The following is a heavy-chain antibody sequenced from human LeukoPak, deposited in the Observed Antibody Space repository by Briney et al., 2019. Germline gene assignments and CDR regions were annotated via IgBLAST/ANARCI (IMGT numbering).Heavy chain of an antibody. Sequence: GGSLRLSCAASGFTFSSYSMNWVRQAPGKGLEWVSYISSSSSTIYYADSVKGRFTISRDNAKNSLYLQMNSLRAEDTAVYYCASPSGRDYWGQGTLVTVPS. CDR1: GFTFSSYS. J-gene: IGHJ4*02. CDR3: ASPSGRDY. CDR2: ISSSSSTI. D-gene: IGHD3-10*01. V-gene: IGHV3-48*04.